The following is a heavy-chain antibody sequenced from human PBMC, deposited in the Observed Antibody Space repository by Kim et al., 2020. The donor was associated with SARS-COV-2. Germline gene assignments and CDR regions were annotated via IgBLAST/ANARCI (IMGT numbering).Heavy chain of an antibody. CDR3: VSGKGWLPDH. Sequence: GGSLRLSCVTSGITFSAYWMNWVRQAPGKGLEWVAYIRQDGREKLYVDSVKGRFTISRDNARDSMYLQMNSLRVEDTGVYYCVSGKGWLPDHWGQGTLVTVSS. CDR2: IRQDGREK. J-gene: IGHJ4*02. CDR1: GITFSAYW. D-gene: IGHD5-12*01. V-gene: IGHV3-7*01.